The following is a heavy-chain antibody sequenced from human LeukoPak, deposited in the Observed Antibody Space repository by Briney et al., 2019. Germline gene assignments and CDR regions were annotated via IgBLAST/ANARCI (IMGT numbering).Heavy chain of an antibody. D-gene: IGHD3-10*01. CDR2: INPNSGGT. V-gene: IGHV1-2*02. Sequence: GASVKVSCKASGYTFTGYYMHWVRQAPGQGLEWMGWINPNSGGTNYAQKFQGRVTMTRDTSISTAYMELSRLRSDDTAVYYCANWFDEIYYYYGMDVWGQGTTVTVSS. J-gene: IGHJ6*02. CDR1: GYTFTGYY. CDR3: ANWFDEIYYYYGMDV.